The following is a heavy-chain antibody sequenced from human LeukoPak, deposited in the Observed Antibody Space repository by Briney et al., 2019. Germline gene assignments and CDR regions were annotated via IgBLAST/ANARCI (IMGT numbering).Heavy chain of an antibody. D-gene: IGHD3-22*01. V-gene: IGHV1-2*02. J-gene: IGHJ4*02. CDR3: ARDQGYYDSSGYYVMFDY. CDR1: GYTFTGYY. CDR2: INPNSGGT. Sequence: ASVKVSCKASGYTFTGYYMHWVRQAPGQGLEWMGWINPNSGGTNYAQKFQGRVTMTRDTSISTAYMELSRLRSDDTAVYYCARDQGYYDSSGYYVMFDYWGQGTLVTVSS.